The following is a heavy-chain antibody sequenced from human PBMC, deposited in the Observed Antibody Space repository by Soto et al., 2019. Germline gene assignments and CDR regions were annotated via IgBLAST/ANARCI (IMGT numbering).Heavy chain of an antibody. D-gene: IGHD2-8*01. CDR2: IYYSGST. CDR3: ASALIDMLSDAA. Sequence: SVTLSLNCTISGASISSSSYYWGWIRQPPGKGLEWIGSIYYSGSTYYNPSLKSRVTISVDTSKNQFSLKLSSVTAADTAVYYCASALIDMLSDAALVQSTLVT. V-gene: IGHV4-39*01. CDR1: GASISSSSYY. J-gene: IGHJ5*02.